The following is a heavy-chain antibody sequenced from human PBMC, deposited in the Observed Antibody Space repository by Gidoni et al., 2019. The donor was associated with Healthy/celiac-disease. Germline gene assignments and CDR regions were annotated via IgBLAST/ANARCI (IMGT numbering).Heavy chain of an antibody. CDR3: APFSHYYGSGTGFDY. D-gene: IGHD3-10*01. V-gene: IGHV3-48*03. CDR2: ISSSGSTI. J-gene: IGHJ4*02. CDR1: GFTFSSYE. Sequence: EVQLVESGGGLVQHGGSLSLSCAASGFTFSSYEMNWVRQAPGKGLEWVSYISSSGSTIYYADSVKGRFTISRDNAKNSLYLQMNSLRAEDTAVYYCAPFSHYYGSGTGFDYWGQGTLVTVSS.